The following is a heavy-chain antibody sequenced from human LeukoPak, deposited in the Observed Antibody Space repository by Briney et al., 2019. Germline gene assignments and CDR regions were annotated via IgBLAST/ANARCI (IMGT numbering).Heavy chain of an antibody. CDR3: ARGKVVAGTPGQNSWDY. V-gene: IGHV4-4*07. Sequence: SETLSLTCTVSGGSISSYYWNWIRQPAGKGLEWIGRIHTSGSTNYNPSLKSRVTMSVNTSKNQFSLKLSSVTAADTAVYYCARGKVVAGTPGQNSWDYWGQGTLVTVSS. CDR2: IHTSGST. D-gene: IGHD6-19*01. CDR1: GGSISSYY. J-gene: IGHJ4*02.